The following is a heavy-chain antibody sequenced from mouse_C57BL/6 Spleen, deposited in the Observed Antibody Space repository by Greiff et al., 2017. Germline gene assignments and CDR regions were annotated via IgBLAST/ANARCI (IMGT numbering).Heavy chain of an antibody. D-gene: IGHD2-2*01. CDR3: ARMGGYDDAMDY. J-gene: IGHJ4*01. CDR2: INPNNGGT. V-gene: IGHV1-26*01. Sequence: EVQVVESGPELVKPGASVKISCKASGYTFTDYYMNWVKQSHGKSLEWIGDINPNNGGTSYNQKFKGKATLTVDKSSSTAYMELRSLTSEDSAVYYCARMGGYDDAMDYWGQGTSVTVSS. CDR1: GYTFTDYY.